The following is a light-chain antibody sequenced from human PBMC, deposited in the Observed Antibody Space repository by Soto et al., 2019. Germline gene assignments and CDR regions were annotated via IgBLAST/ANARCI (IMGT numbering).Light chain of an antibody. J-gene: IGKJ1*01. Sequence: EIVLTQSPGTLSLSPGERGTLSCRASQSVSSNYLAWYQQKPGQAPRLLIYSAFSRATGIPDRFSGSGSGXXXXXTXXRLEPEDFAVYYCQYYGSSPWTFGQGTKVEIK. CDR2: SAF. CDR3: QYYGSSPWT. CDR1: QSVSSNY. V-gene: IGKV3-20*01.